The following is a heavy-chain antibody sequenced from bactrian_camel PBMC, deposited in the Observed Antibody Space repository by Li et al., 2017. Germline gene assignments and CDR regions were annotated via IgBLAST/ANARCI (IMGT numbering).Heavy chain of an antibody. J-gene: IGHJ4*01. D-gene: IGHD2*01. V-gene: IGHV3S53*01. Sequence: HVQLVESGGGSVQAGGSLRLTCAASGYRRSSYCMGWYRQAPGKEREGVASIDSDGDTGYADSVKGRFTISKDYGKNTAYLKMNSLKSEDTAMYYCAASGTYALYPLQDHEYKYWGQGTQVTVS. CDR2: IDSDGDT. CDR3: AASGTYALYPLQDHEYKY. CDR1: GYRRSSYC.